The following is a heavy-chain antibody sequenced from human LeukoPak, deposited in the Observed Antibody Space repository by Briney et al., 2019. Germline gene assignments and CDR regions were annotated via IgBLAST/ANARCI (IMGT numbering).Heavy chain of an antibody. CDR2: ISSSSSYI. V-gene: IGHV3-21*01. D-gene: IGHD6-6*01. J-gene: IGHJ4*02. Sequence: KTGGSLRLSCAASGFTFSSYSMNWVRQGPGKGLEWVSSISSSSSYIYYADSVKGRFTISRDNAKNSLYLQMNSLRAEDTAVYYCARESWDSSSHGSYFFDYWGQGTLVTVSS. CDR1: GFTFSSYS. CDR3: ARESWDSSSHGSYFFDY.